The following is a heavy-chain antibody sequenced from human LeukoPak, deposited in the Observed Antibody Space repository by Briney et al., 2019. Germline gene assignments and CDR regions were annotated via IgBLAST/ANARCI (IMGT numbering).Heavy chain of an antibody. CDR2: IHFGGNKK. D-gene: IGHD6-13*01. CDR3: ARESSSLTYPDFDY. V-gene: IGHV3-30*02. J-gene: IGHJ4*02. CDR1: GFTFNNYA. Sequence: GGSLRLSCAASGFTFNNYAMHWVRQAPGKGLEWVAFIHFGGNKKYYGESVKGRFTISRDNAKNSLYLQMNSLRAEDTAVYCCARESSSLTYPDFDYWGQGTLVTVSS.